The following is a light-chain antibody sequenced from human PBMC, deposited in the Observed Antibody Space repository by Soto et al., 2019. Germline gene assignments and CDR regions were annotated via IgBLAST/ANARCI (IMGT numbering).Light chain of an antibody. Sequence: EIVLTQSPGTLSLSPGDRATLSCRVSQSVRGNHLAWYRQKPGQAPRLLIYDASKRATGTPDRFSGSGSGTDFTLTISRLEPEDFAVYYCQQYGSSPLTFGGGTKVDIK. J-gene: IGKJ4*01. CDR2: DAS. V-gene: IGKV3-20*01. CDR3: QQYGSSPLT. CDR1: QSVRGNH.